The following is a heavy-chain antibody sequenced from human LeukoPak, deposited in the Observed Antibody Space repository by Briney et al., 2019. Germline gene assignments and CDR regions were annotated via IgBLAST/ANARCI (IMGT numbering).Heavy chain of an antibody. D-gene: IGHD2-15*01. V-gene: IGHV3-21*04. CDR3: ARGDLIVVVVAATFTWFDP. J-gene: IGHJ5*02. Sequence: GGSLRLSCAASGFTFSSYSMNWVRQAPGKGLEWVSSISSSSSYIYYADSVKGRFTISRDNAKNSLYLQMNSLRAEDTAVYYCARGDLIVVVVAATFTWFDPWGQGTLVTVSS. CDR1: GFTFSSYS. CDR2: ISSSSSYI.